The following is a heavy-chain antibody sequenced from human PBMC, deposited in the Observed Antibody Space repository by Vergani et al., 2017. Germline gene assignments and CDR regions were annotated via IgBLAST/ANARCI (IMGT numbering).Heavy chain of an antibody. CDR3: ARAEGGYYAFDI. J-gene: IGHJ3*02. V-gene: IGHV4-34*01. CDR2: INHSGST. CDR1: GGSFSGYY. Sequence: QVQLQQWGAGLLKPSETLSLTCAVYGGSFSGYYWSWIRQPPGKGLEWIGEINHSGSTNYNPSLKSRVTISVDTSKNQCSLKLSSVTAADTAVYYCARAEGGYYAFDIWGQGTMVTVSS. D-gene: IGHD3-22*01.